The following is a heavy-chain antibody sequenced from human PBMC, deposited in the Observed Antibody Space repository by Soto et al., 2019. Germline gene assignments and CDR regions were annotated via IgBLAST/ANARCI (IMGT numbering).Heavy chain of an antibody. V-gene: IGHV3-74*01. CDR3: TRDDSGLGIDY. Sequence: GGSLRLSCEASGFNFRDFWMHWVRQPPGKGPEWVSNIPSDGRDVSYADSVRGRFTISRDDARNTLYLQMSDLRVEDTAIYYCTRDDSGLGIDYWGQGTQVTVSS. J-gene: IGHJ4*02. CDR2: IPSDGRDV. D-gene: IGHD1-26*01. CDR1: GFNFRDFW.